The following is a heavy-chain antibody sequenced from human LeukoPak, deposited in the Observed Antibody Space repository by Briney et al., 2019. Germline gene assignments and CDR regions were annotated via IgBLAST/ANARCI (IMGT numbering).Heavy chain of an antibody. CDR2: MYSSGSS. CDR1: GASISKITYY. J-gene: IGHJ4*02. D-gene: IGHD3-22*01. Sequence: AETLSETFTVSGASISKITYYWGWIRQPPGKGLEWIGNMYSSGSSYYKPPLTGRATISVDTSKNQFSLNLTSVTAADTAVYFCALDYYDNSGNQPFDSWGQGTLVTVSS. CDR3: ALDYYDNSGNQPFDS. V-gene: IGHV4-39*01.